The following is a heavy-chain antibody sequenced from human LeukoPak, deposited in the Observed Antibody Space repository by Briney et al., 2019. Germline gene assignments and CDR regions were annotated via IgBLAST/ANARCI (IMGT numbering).Heavy chain of an antibody. D-gene: IGHD3-10*01. J-gene: IGHJ6*03. CDR1: GGTFSSYA. CDR3: ARGGITMVRGVITTNYYYYYMDV. CDR2: ISAYNGNT. Sequence: GASVKVSRKASGGTFSSYAISWVRQAPGQGLEWMGWISAYNGNTNYAQKLQGRVTMTTDTSTSTAYMELRSLRSDDTAVYYCARGGITMVRGVITTNYYYYYMDVWGKGTTVTISS. V-gene: IGHV1-18*01.